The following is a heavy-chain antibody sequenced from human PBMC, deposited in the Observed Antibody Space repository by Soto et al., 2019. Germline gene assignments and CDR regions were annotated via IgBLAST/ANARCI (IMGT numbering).Heavy chain of an antibody. Sequence: EVQLLESGGGLVQPGGSLRLSCAASGFTFTNYAMSWVRQAPGKGLEWVSTVSGGGDGTYYADSVKGRFSTSRDNSRNTVYLLMNSLGAEDTAVYYCAKKGLGSLATYCNYGDCHYAFDLWGQGTIVPVSS. V-gene: IGHV3-23*01. CDR3: AKKGLGSLATYCNYGDCHYAFDL. J-gene: IGHJ3*01. D-gene: IGHD2-21*02. CDR2: VSGGGDGT. CDR1: GFTFTNYA.